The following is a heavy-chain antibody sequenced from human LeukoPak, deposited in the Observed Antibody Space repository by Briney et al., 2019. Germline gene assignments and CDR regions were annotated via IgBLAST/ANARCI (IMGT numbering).Heavy chain of an antibody. CDR3: ARDSSSGWFDAFDI. CDR1: GFTFSSYA. D-gene: IGHD6-19*01. J-gene: IGHJ3*02. CDR2: IWYDGSNK. V-gene: IGHV3-33*08. Sequence: GGSLRLSCAASGFTFSSYAMHWVRRAPGKGLEWVAVIWYDGSNKYYADSVKGRFTISRDNSKNTLYLQMNSLRAEDTAVYYCARDSSSGWFDAFDIWGQGTMVTVS.